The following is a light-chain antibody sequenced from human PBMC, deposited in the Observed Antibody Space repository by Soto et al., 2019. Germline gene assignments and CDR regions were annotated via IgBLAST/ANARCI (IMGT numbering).Light chain of an antibody. CDR2: EVS. CDR3: SSYTTASTLEV. V-gene: IGLV2-14*01. J-gene: IGLJ1*01. Sequence: QSVLTQPASVSGSPGQSITISCTGTSSDVGGYKFVSWYQQHPGKAPKLMIYEVSNRPSGVSDRFSGSKSGNTASLTISWLQAEDEADYYCSSYTTASTLEVFGTGTKLTVL. CDR1: SSDVGGYKF.